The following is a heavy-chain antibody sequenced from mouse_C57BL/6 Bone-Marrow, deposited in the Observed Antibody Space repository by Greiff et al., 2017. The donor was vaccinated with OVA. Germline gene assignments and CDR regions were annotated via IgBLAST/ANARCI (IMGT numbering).Heavy chain of an antibody. V-gene: IGHV6-6*01. D-gene: IGHD1-1*01. CDR3: TNGYYYGSSLYYFDY. CDR1: GFTFSDAW. J-gene: IGHJ2*01. Sequence: EVKLVESGGGLVQPGGSMKLSCAASGFTFSDAWMDWVRQSPEKGLEWVAEIRNKANNHATYYAESVQGRFTISRDDSKSSVYLQMNSLRAEDTGIYYCTNGYYYGSSLYYFDYWGQGTTLTVSS. CDR2: IRNKANNHAT.